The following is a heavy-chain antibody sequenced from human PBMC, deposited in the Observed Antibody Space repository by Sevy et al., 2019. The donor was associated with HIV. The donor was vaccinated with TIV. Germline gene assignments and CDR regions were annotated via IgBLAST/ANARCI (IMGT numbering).Heavy chain of an antibody. CDR2: ISGSGAST. Sequence: GGSLRLSCAASGFTFTTYAMNWVRQAPGKGLEWVSTISGSGASTYYADSVKGRFTISRGNSKNTLYLQMNSLRAADTALYYCARDHGESSGYYPLGAFDIWGQGTMVTVSS. CDR1: GFTFTTYA. V-gene: IGHV3-23*01. CDR3: ARDHGESSGYYPLGAFDI. J-gene: IGHJ3*02. D-gene: IGHD3-22*01.